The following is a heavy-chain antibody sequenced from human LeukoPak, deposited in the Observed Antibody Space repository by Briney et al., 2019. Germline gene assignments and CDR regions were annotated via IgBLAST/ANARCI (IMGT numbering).Heavy chain of an antibody. J-gene: IGHJ4*02. CDR2: IIPIFGTA. Sequence: ASVKVSCKASGGTFSSYAISWVRQAPGQGLEWMGRIIPIFGTANYAQKFQGRVTITADESTSTAYMELSSLRSEDTAVYYCARTPYYYDFWSANNIGLDYWGQGTLVTVSS. V-gene: IGHV1-69*13. CDR3: ARTPYYYDFWSANNIGLDY. D-gene: IGHD3-3*01. CDR1: GGTFSSYA.